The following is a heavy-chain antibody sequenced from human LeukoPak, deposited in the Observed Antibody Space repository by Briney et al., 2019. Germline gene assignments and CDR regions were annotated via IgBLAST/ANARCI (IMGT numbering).Heavy chain of an antibody. V-gene: IGHV1-24*01. CDR3: ATYSNWNYLEIDY. CDR2: FDPEDGET. D-gene: IGHD1-7*01. Sequence: ASVKVSCKVSGYTLTELSMHWVRQAPGKGLEWMGGFDPEDGETIYAQKFQGRVTMTEDTSTDTAYMVLSSLRSEDTAVYYCATYSNWNYLEIDYWGQGTLVTVSS. CDR1: GYTLTELS. J-gene: IGHJ4*02.